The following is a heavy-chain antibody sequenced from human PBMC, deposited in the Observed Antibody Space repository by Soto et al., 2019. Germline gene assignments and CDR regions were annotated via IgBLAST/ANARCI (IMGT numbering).Heavy chain of an antibody. D-gene: IGHD2-15*01. J-gene: IGHJ4*02. CDR1: GGSTSSYY. Sequence: SETLSLTCSVSGGSTSSYYWSWIRQPPGKGLEWIGYIYYSGSTDYSHSLKSRVTMSIDTSQNQVSLKLTSVTTADTAVYYCVVTPRYWGQGTLITVS. CDR2: IYYSGST. V-gene: IGHV4-59*01. CDR3: VVTPRY.